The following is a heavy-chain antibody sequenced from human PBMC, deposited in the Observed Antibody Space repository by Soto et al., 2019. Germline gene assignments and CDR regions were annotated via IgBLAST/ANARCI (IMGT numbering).Heavy chain of an antibody. V-gene: IGHV4-38-2*02. J-gene: IGHJ6*02. CDR2: IYHSGST. D-gene: IGHD3-22*01. Sequence: SETLSLTCAVSGYSISSGYYWGWIRQPPGKGLEWIGSIYHSGSTYYNPSLKSRVTISVDTSKNQFSLKLSSVTAADTAVYYCAREDYDSSGYYYYYYGMNVWGQGTTVTVSS. CDR3: AREDYDSSGYYYYYYGMNV. CDR1: GYSISSGYY.